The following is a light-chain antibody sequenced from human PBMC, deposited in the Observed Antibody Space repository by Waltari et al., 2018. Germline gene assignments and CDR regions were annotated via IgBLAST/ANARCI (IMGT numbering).Light chain of an antibody. J-gene: IGKJ1*01. CDR3: QHYVRLPGA. CDR2: SSS. CDR1: QSFTRY. Sequence: SCRASQSFTRYLACYQHRPGQAPRLLIYSSSTSAAGIADKFTGSGFGKDGSLTISRLEPEDSAVYYCQHYVRLPGAFGQGTKLEIK. V-gene: IGKV3-20*01.